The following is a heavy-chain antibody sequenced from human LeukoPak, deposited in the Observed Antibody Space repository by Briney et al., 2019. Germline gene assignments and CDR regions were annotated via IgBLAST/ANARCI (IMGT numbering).Heavy chain of an antibody. V-gene: IGHV4-4*07. CDR3: ARDARGWSGFDY. CDR2: IYTTGNT. Sequence: SETLSLTCSASGGSISSYYWSWIRQPAGKGREWIGRIYTTGNTDYNPSLKSRVTMSVDTSKNQFSLNLSSVTAADTAVYYCARDARGWSGFDYWGQGTLVTVSS. CDR1: GGSISSYY. J-gene: IGHJ4*02. D-gene: IGHD3-3*01.